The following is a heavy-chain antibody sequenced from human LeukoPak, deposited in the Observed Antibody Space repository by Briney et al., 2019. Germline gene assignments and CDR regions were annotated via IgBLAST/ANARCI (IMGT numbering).Heavy chain of an antibody. CDR2: INPNNGDT. D-gene: IGHD4-23*01. CDR1: GYTFTGYY. J-gene: IGHJ4*02. CDR3: ARERSDYGGNSIQEY. Sequence: ASVKVSCKASGYTFTGYYMHWVRQAPGQGLEWMGWINPNNGDTNYAQKFQGRVTMTRDTSISTAYMELSRLTSYDTAVYYCARERSDYGGNSIQEYWGQGTLVTVSS. V-gene: IGHV1-2*02.